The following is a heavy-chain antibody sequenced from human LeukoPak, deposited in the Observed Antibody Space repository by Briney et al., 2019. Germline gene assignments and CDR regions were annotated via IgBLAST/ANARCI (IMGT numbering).Heavy chain of an antibody. Sequence: GGSLRLSCAASGFTDSSNYMSWVRQAPGKGLEWVSVIYSGGSTYYADSVKGRFTISRDNSKNTLYLQMNSLRAEDTAVYYCARGYDFWSGQYYFDYWGQGTLVTVSS. V-gene: IGHV3-66*02. CDR2: IYSGGST. J-gene: IGHJ4*02. D-gene: IGHD3-3*01. CDR3: ARGYDFWSGQYYFDY. CDR1: GFTDSSNY.